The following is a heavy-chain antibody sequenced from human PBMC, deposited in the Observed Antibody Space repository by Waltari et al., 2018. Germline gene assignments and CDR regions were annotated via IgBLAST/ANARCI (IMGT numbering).Heavy chain of an antibody. CDR3: AREVLGIFGESNWFDP. V-gene: IGHV3-30*01. J-gene: IGHJ5*02. D-gene: IGHD2-15*01. CDR2: ISYDGSNK. Sequence: QVQLVESGGGGVQPGRSLRLGWAASGFTFSSYAMTWVRQAPGKGLEWVAVISYDGSNKYYADAVKGRFTISRDHSKNTLYLQMNSLRAEDTAVYYCAREVLGIFGESNWFDPWGQGTLVTVSS. CDR1: GFTFSSYA.